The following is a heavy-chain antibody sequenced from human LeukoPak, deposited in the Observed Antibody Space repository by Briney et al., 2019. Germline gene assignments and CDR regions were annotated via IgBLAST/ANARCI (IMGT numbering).Heavy chain of an antibody. CDR2: ISSRSTTI. CDR1: GFSFSSYS. J-gene: IGHJ4*02. Sequence: PGRSLRLSCADSGFSFSSYSMHWVRQAPGKGLEWVSYISSRSTTIYYADSVKGRFTISRDNAKNSLYLQMNSLRDEDTAVYYCARGEDYWGQGTLVTVSS. V-gene: IGHV3-48*02. CDR3: ARGEDY.